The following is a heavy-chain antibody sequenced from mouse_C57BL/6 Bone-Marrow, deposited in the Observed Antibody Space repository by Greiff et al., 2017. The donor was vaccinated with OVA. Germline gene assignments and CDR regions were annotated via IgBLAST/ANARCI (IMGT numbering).Heavy chain of an antibody. CDR2: ISYDGSN. J-gene: IGHJ2*01. CDR3: ARAGYDYDGDFDY. D-gene: IGHD2-4*01. V-gene: IGHV3-6*01. CDR1: GYSITSGYY. Sequence: EVQLVESGPGLVKPSQSLSLTCSVTGYSITSGYYWNWIRQFPGNKLEWMGYISYDGSNNYNPSLKNRISITRDTSKNQFFLKLNSVTTEDTATYYCARAGYDYDGDFDYWGQGTTLTVSS.